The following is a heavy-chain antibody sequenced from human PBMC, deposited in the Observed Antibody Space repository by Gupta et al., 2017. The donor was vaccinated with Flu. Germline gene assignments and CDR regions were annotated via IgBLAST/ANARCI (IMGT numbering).Heavy chain of an antibody. CDR1: GFTFINAY. J-gene: IGHJ3*02. Sequence: SGFTFINAYMSWVRQAPGKGLDWVGRIKSIDDGGTTDYAAPVKGRFTISRDDSRNTLYLLMHSLKPEDTAVYYCTTDLSGGYAFDIWGQGTGVTVSS. D-gene: IGHD3-16*01. V-gene: IGHV3-15*01. CDR3: TTDLSGGYAFDI. CDR2: IKSIDDGGTT.